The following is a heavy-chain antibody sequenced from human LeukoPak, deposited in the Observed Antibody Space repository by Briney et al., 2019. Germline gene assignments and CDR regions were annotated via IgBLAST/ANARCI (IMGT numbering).Heavy chain of an antibody. Sequence: GGSLRLSCAASGFTFSSYAMSWVRQAPGKGLEWVSAITSSGGSTYYADSVKGQFTISRDNSKNTLYLQMNSLRADDTAVYYCAKLYSTYQNYYYYYYMDVWGKGTTVTVSS. D-gene: IGHD6-13*01. J-gene: IGHJ6*03. CDR2: ITSSGGST. CDR3: AKLYSTYQNYYYYYYMDV. CDR1: GFTFSSYA. V-gene: IGHV3-23*01.